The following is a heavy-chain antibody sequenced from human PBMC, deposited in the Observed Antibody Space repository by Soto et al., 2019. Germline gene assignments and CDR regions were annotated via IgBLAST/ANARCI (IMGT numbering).Heavy chain of an antibody. J-gene: IGHJ3*02. Sequence: VQLVESGGGVVQPGRSLRLSCAASGFTFSSYGMHWVRQAPGKGLEWVAVISNDGSNKYYADSVKGRFTISRDNSKNTLYLQMNSLSAEDTAVYYCEKERGYFDWLHAFDIWGRCTMVTVCS. D-gene: IGHD3-9*01. V-gene: IGHV3-30*18. CDR2: ISNDGSNK. CDR1: GFTFSSYG. CDR3: EKERGYFDWLHAFDI.